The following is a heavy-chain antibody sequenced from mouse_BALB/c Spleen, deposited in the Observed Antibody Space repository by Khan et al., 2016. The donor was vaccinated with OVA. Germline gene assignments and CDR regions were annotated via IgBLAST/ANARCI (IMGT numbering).Heavy chain of an antibody. CDR1: GYSITSDYA. Sequence: EVQLQESGPGLVKPSQSLSLTCTVTGYSITSDYAWNWIRQFPGNKLEWMGYISNSGRTSYNPSPKSRIFITRDTSKNHFFLQLNSVPTWDNASYYCARSGTITTLVATDFDYWGQGTTLTVSS. V-gene: IGHV3-2*02. CDR2: ISNSGRT. J-gene: IGHJ2*01. D-gene: IGHD1-1*01. CDR3: ARSGTITTLVATDFDY.